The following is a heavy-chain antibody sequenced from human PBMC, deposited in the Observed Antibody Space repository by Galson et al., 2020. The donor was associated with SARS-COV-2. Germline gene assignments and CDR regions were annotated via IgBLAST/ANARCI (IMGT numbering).Heavy chain of an antibody. V-gene: IGHV4-31*03. CDR2: IYYSGST. Sequence: SETLSLTCTVSDGSISSGGYYWSWIRQHPGKGLEWIGYIYYSGSTYYNPSLKSRVTISVATSKNQFSLKLSSVTAADTAVYYCESAPITMIVVVGAFDIWGQGTMVTVSS. D-gene: IGHD3-22*01. J-gene: IGHJ3*02. CDR3: ESAPITMIVVVGAFDI. CDR1: DGSISSGGYY.